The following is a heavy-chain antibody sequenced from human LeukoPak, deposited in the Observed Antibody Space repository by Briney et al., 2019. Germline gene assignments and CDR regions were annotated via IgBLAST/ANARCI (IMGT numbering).Heavy chain of an antibody. D-gene: IGHD2-2*01. Sequence: GGSLRLSCGASGFTFSNYGMYWVRQAPGKGLEWVAFIRYDGSNKHYAESVKGRFTISRDNSKNTLYLQMNSLRAEDTALYYCAKGDCSSTSCPAPYYYYYMDVWGKGTTVTVSS. CDR1: GFTFSNYG. V-gene: IGHV3-30*02. J-gene: IGHJ6*03. CDR2: IRYDGSNK. CDR3: AKGDCSSTSCPAPYYYYYMDV.